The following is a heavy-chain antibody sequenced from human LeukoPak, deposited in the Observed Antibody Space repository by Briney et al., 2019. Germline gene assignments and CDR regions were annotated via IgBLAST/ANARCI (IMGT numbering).Heavy chain of an antibody. CDR3: ARDHGLQMIARRGFDF. Sequence: PGGSLRLSCAASGFTFTSYSMSWVRQAPGKGLEWVSGTSDRGDYTYYADSVKGRFTISRDSSKNTLFLQMNSLRAEDTAVYYCARDHGLQMIARRGFDFWGQGTLVTVSS. J-gene: IGHJ4*02. V-gene: IGHV3-23*01. CDR1: GFTFTSYS. CDR2: TSDRGDYT. D-gene: IGHD2-21*01.